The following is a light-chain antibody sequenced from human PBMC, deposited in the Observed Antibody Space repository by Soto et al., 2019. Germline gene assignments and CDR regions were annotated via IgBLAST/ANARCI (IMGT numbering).Light chain of an antibody. V-gene: IGKV1-13*02. Sequence: AIQLTQSPSSLSASVGDRVTITCRASQGIGSALAWYQQKPGKAPKVLIYDASSLKSGVPSRFSGSGSGTDFTLTISSLQPEDLATYYCQQFNSYPLTFCGGTKVEIK. J-gene: IGKJ4*01. CDR2: DAS. CDR3: QQFNSYPLT. CDR1: QGIGSA.